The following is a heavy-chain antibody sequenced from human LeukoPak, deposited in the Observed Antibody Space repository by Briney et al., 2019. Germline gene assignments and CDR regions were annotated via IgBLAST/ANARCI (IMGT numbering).Heavy chain of an antibody. CDR1: GFTFSTYN. CDR3: AREKGRGGSVDY. J-gene: IGHJ4*02. V-gene: IGHV3-48*01. D-gene: IGHD3-16*01. Sequence: GGSLRLSCTPSGFTFSTYNMNWVRQAPGKGLEWISYISTSSTTIYYADSVKGRFTISRDNAKNSLYLQMDSLRAEDTAVYYCAREKGRGGSVDYWGQGTLVTVSS. CDR2: ISTSSTTI.